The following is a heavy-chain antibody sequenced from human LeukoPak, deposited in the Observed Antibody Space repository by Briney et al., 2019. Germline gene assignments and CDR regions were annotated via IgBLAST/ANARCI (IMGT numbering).Heavy chain of an antibody. CDR1: GGSISSYY. V-gene: IGHV4-59*08. CDR3: ARWRPIAAAGMSGMDV. J-gene: IGHJ6*02. CDR2: IYYSGST. Sequence: SETLSLTCTVSGGSISSYYWSLIRQPPGKGLEWIGYIYYSGSTNYNPSLKSRVTISVDTSKNQFSLKLSSVTAADTAVYYCARWRPIAAAGMSGMDVWGQGTTVTVSS. D-gene: IGHD6-13*01.